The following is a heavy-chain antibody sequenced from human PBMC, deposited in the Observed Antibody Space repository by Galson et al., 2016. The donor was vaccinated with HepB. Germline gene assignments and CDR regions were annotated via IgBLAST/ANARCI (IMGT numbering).Heavy chain of an antibody. CDR1: RYSFTNYW. J-gene: IGHJ4*02. D-gene: IGHD6-6*01. Sequence: QSGVEVKKPGESLKISCKGFRYSFTNYWIGWVRQMPGKGLEWMGIIYPSDSDTRYSPSFQGQVTISADKSISTAYLQWSSLKASDTAMYYCAKHGLVHLVPDYWGQGTLVTVSS. CDR2: IYPSDSDT. V-gene: IGHV5-51*01. CDR3: AKHGLVHLVPDY.